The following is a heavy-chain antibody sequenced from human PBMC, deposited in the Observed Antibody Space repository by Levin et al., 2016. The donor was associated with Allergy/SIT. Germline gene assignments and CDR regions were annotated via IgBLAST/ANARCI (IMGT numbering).Heavy chain of an antibody. Sequence: SETLSLTCSVSGGSISNYYWSWIRQPPGKGLEWIGYIYYTGSTNYNPSLKSRVTISVDTSKNQFSLKLSSVTAADTAVYYCTRVGTSWFPIDYWGQGTLVTVSS. CDR3: TRVGTSWFPIDY. D-gene: IGHD6-13*01. CDR2: IYYTGST. V-gene: IGHV4-59*01. CDR1: GGSISNYY. J-gene: IGHJ4*02.